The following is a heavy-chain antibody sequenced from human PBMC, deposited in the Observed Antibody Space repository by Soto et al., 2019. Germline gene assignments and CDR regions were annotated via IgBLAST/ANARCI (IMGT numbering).Heavy chain of an antibody. D-gene: IGHD1-1*01. Sequence: QVQLVQSGAEVKKPGSSVKVSCKASEGTFSSYPISWVRQAPGQGLEWMGGTNGNLGTGNYAQKFQDRVTITRDTSANIAYMELSSLRSEDSAVYYCARGKGMEENYYYHGMDVWGQGTTVSVSS. CDR1: EGTFSSYP. J-gene: IGHJ6*02. CDR2: TNGNLGTG. CDR3: ARGKGMEENYYYHGMDV. V-gene: IGHV1-69*06.